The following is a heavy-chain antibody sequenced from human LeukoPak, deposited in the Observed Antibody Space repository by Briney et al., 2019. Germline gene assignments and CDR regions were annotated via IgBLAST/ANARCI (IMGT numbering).Heavy chain of an antibody. V-gene: IGHV1-2*02. CDR2: INPNTADT. J-gene: IGHJ5*02. CDR3: ARGPLEYCSGGSCYSGRNWLDP. CDR1: GYSENFYG. Sequence: VASVKVSCKTSGYSENFYGITWVRQAPGQGLEWMGWINPNTADTNYAQKFQGRVTMTRDTSISTAYMELRRLTYDDTAVYYCARGPLEYCSGGSCYSGRNWLDPWGQGTRVTASS. D-gene: IGHD2-15*01.